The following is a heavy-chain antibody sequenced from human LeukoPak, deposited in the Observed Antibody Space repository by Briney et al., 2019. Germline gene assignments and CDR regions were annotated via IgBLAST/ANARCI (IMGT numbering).Heavy chain of an antibody. CDR2: ISGSGGST. V-gene: IGHV3-23*01. D-gene: IGHD1-26*01. CDR1: GFTFTSYA. J-gene: IGHJ4*02. CDR3: AKAHGGSYHSGID. Sequence: GGSLRLSCAASGFTFTSYAMNWVRQAPGKGLEWVSGISGSGGSTYYADSVKGRFTISRDNSKNTLYLQLNSLRVEDTAEYYCAKAHGGSYHSGIDWGQGTLVIVSS.